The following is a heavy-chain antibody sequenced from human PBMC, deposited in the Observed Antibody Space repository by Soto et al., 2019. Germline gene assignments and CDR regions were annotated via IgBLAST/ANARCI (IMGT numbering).Heavy chain of an antibody. Sequence: QVQLVQSGAEVKKPGSSVKVSCKASGGTFSSYAISWVRQAPGQGLEWMGGIIPIFGTANYAQKFQGRVTITADKSTSTADMELSSLGSEDTAAYYFARGGQMATIGGPFDYWGQGSLVTVSS. CDR1: GGTFSSYA. D-gene: IGHD3-16*01. V-gene: IGHV1-69*06. CDR3: ARGGQMATIGGPFDY. CDR2: IIPIFGTA. J-gene: IGHJ4*02.